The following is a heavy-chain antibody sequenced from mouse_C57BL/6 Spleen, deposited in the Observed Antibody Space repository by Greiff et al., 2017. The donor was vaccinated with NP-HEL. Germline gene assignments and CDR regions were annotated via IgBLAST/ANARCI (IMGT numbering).Heavy chain of an antibody. CDR1: GYTFTSYT. CDR2: INPSSGYT. Sequence: QVQLKQSGAELARPGASVKMSCKASGYTFTSYTMHWVKQRPGQGLEWIGYINPSSGYTKYNQKFKDKATLTADKSSSTAYMQLSSLTSEDSAVYYGARGDYSNPNWYFDVWGTGTTVTVSS. D-gene: IGHD2-5*01. CDR3: ARGDYSNPNWYFDV. V-gene: IGHV1-4*01. J-gene: IGHJ1*03.